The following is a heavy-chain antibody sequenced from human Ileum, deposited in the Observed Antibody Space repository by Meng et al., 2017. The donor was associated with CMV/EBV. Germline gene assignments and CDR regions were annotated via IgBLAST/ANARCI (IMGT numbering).Heavy chain of an antibody. J-gene: IGHJ5*02. Sequence: DDSVSSGPYYWTWIRQPPGKGLEWIGYLHHSGDTNYNPSLKSRVTMSRDRSKNQFSLRLRSVTAADTAVYFCARLLRGYDSVGWFDPWGQGTLVTVSS. D-gene: IGHD3-16*01. CDR1: DDSVSSGPYY. CDR3: ARLLRGYDSVGWFDP. V-gene: IGHV4-61*07. CDR2: LHHSGDT.